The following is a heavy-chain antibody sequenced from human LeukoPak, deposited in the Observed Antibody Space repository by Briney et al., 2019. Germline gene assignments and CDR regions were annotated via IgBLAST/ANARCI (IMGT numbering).Heavy chain of an antibody. V-gene: IGHV3-30-3*01. D-gene: IGHD4-17*01. J-gene: IGHJ4*02. CDR3: ARDENDYGGNPLGY. CDR1: GFTFSSYA. Sequence: PGGSLRLSCAASGFTFSSYAMHWVRQAPGKGLEWVAVISYDGSNKYYADSVKGRFTISRDNSKNTLYLQMNSLRAEDTAVYYCARDENDYGGNPLGYWGQGTLVTVSS. CDR2: ISYDGSNK.